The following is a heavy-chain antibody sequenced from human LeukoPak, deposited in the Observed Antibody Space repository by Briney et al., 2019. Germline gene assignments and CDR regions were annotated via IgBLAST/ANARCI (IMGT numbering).Heavy chain of an antibody. V-gene: IGHV7-4-1*01. D-gene: IGHD6-13*01. CDR2: INANTGNP. Sequence: ASVKVSCKASGYTFTSYAMNWVRQAPGQGLEWMGWINANTGNPTYAQGFTGRFVFSLDTSVSTAYLQICSLKAEDTAVYYCARASDSSSWSYYYYYGMDVWGQGTTVTVPS. CDR3: ARASDSSSWSYYYYYGMDV. CDR1: GYTFTSYA. J-gene: IGHJ6*02.